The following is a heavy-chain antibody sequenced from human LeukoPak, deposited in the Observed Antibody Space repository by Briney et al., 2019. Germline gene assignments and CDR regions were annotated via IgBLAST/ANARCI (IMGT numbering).Heavy chain of an antibody. D-gene: IGHD3-10*01. J-gene: IGHJ4*02. Sequence: PGGSLRLSCAASGFTFSNYAMSWVRQAPGKGLEWVSAITGSGGSTYYADSVKGRFTISRDNSKNTLYPQMNSLRAEDTAIYYCARCPHYYGSGSYSYSDYWGQGTLVTVSS. CDR2: ITGSGGST. CDR1: GFTFSNYA. V-gene: IGHV3-23*01. CDR3: ARCPHYYGSGSYSYSDY.